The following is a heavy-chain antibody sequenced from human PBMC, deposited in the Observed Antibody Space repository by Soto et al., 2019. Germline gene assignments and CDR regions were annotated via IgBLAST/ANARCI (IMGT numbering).Heavy chain of an antibody. V-gene: IGHV4-59*01. CDR3: ARLLTWNDNDD. CDR1: GGSISSYY. Sequence: PSETLSLTCTVSGGSISSYYWSWIRQPPGKGLEWIGYIYYSGTTKYNPSLKSRVTISVDTSKNQFSLKLNSVTTADTAMYYCARLLTWNDNDDWGQGTLVTVSS. D-gene: IGHD1-1*01. J-gene: IGHJ4*02. CDR2: IYYSGTT.